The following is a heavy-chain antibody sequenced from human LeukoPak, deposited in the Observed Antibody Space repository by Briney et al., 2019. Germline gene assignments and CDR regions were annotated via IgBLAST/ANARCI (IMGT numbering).Heavy chain of an antibody. J-gene: IGHJ6*03. CDR3: ARGYYGSGSHCCHMDV. CDR1: VGSFSGYY. Sequence: PSETLSLTCAVYVGSFSGYYWSWIRQPPGKGLEWIGEINHSGSTNYNSSLKSRVTISVDTSKNQFSLKLSPVTAADTAVYYCARGYYGSGSHCCHMDVWGKGTTITVS. CDR2: INHSGST. V-gene: IGHV4-34*01. D-gene: IGHD3-10*01.